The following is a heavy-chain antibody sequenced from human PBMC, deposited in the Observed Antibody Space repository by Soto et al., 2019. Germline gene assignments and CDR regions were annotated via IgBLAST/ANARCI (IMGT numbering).Heavy chain of an antibody. Sequence: QVQLVESGGGVVQPGRSLRLSCATSESTFSSFGMHWVRQAPGKGLEWVAVISYDGSNKYYADSVKGRFTISRDNSKNTMYLQMNSLRADDTAVYYCARDEKFDFWLPRDGFDIWGQGTMVTVSS. V-gene: IGHV3-30*19. CDR1: ESTFSSFG. CDR2: ISYDGSNK. D-gene: IGHD3-3*01. J-gene: IGHJ3*02. CDR3: ARDEKFDFWLPRDGFDI.